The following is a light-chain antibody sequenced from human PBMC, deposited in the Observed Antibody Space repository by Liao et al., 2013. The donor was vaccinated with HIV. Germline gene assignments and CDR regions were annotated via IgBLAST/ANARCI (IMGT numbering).Light chain of an antibody. CDR1: NIGGKS. J-gene: IGLJ2*01. CDR3: QVWDSRSDHVV. Sequence: SYALTQPPSVSVAPGKTARMTCGGNNIGGKSVHWYQQQPGQAPVLVISYDSERPSGIPERFSGSNSGNTATLTISRVEAGDEADYYCQVWDSRSDHVVFGGGTKVTVL. V-gene: IGLV3-21*01. CDR2: YDS.